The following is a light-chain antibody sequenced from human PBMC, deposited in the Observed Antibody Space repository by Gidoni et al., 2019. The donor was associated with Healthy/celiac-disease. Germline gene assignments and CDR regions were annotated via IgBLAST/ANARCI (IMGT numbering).Light chain of an antibody. V-gene: IGKV1-33*01. CDR2: DAA. CDR3: QKYDKLPPFT. CDR1: QDISNY. J-gene: IGKJ3*01. Sequence: DIQMTQSPSSLSASVGDRVTITCQASQDISNYLNWYQQKPGKDPKLLIYDAANLETGVPSRFSGSGAGTDFTLTISSMQPEDIATYYCQKYDKLPPFTFGPGTKVDIK.